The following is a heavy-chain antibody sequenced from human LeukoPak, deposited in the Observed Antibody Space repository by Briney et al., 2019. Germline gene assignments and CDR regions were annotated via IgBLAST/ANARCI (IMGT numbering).Heavy chain of an antibody. D-gene: IGHD2-15*01. CDR1: GFTFISNG. J-gene: IGHJ4*02. CDR2: ISVSGGSA. Sequence: PGGSPRLSCADSGFTFISNGMSWGRQALGGGLEWGSAISVSGGSAYYADPVKGRFTISRDNSKNTRYLQMNSVRAEDKAVYYCAKESGQVVAATLDYWGQGTLVTVSS. V-gene: IGHV3-23*01. CDR3: AKESGQVVAATLDY.